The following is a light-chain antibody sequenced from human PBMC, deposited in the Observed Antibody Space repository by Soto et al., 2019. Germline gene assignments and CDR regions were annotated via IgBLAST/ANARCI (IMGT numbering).Light chain of an antibody. Sequence: QSVVTQPPSASGTPGQRVTSSCSGSSSNIGSNTVNWYQQLPGTAPKLLIYSNNQRPSGVPDRLSGSKSGTSASLAISGLQSEDEADYYCAAWDDSLNGVVSGGGTKVTVL. J-gene: IGLJ2*01. CDR3: AAWDDSLNGVV. CDR2: SNN. CDR1: SSNIGSNT. V-gene: IGLV1-44*01.